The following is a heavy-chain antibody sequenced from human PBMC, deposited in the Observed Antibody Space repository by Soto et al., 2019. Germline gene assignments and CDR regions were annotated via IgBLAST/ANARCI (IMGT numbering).Heavy chain of an antibody. V-gene: IGHV3-23*01. CDR3: VKNSGWFNT. D-gene: IGHD3-10*01. Sequence: QLLQSGGGLVQPGGSLTLSCAASGFTFGTTDMSWVRQAPGEGLEWVSTIDGSGGITYYADSVKGRFTISGDNSRNIVYLQMNSLRGDDTALYYCVKNSGWFNTWGQGALVTVSS. CDR2: IDGSGGIT. J-gene: IGHJ5*02. CDR1: GFTFGTTD.